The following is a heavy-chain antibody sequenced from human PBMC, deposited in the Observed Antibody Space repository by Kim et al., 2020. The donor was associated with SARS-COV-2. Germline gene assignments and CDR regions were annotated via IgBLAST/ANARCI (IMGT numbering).Heavy chain of an antibody. Sequence: SETLSLTCTVSGGSISSSSYYWGWIRQPPGKGLEWIGSIYYSGNTYYNPSLKSRVAISVDTSKNQFSLKLGSVTAADTAVYFCARDPSRYCSSINCHTYFDYWGQGALVTVSS. CDR1: GGSISSSSYY. V-gene: IGHV4-39*07. CDR3: ARDPSRYCSSINCHTYFDY. D-gene: IGHD2-2*02. J-gene: IGHJ4*02. CDR2: IYYSGNT.